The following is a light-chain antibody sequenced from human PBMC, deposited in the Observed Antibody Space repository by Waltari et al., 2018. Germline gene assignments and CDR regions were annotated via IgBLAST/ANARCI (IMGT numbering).Light chain of an antibody. Sequence: QSVLTQPPSASGPPGQRVTISCSGSSSNNGSNTVNWYQQLPGTAPKLLIYSNNQRPSGVPDRFSGSKSGTSASLAISGLQSEDEADYYCAAWDDSLNGYVFGTGTKVTVL. J-gene: IGLJ1*01. CDR1: SSNNGSNT. V-gene: IGLV1-44*01. CDR3: AAWDDSLNGYV. CDR2: SNN.